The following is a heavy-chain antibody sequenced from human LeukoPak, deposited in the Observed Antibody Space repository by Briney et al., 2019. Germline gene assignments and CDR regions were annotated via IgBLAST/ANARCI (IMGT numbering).Heavy chain of an antibody. CDR3: ARVGYDSSSWYDPLYYFDY. Sequence: SETLSLTCTVSGGSIRSYYWSWIRQPPGKGLEWIGYIYYSGSTNYNPSLKSRVTISVDTSKNQFSLKLSSVTAADTAVYYCARVGYDSSSWYDPLYYFDYWGQGTLVTVSS. D-gene: IGHD6-13*01. CDR2: IYYSGST. CDR1: GGSIRSYY. J-gene: IGHJ4*02. V-gene: IGHV4-59*01.